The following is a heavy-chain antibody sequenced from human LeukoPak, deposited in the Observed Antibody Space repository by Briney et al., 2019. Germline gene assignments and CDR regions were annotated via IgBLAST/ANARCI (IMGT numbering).Heavy chain of an antibody. D-gene: IGHD1-1*01. CDR1: GFTFSSYG. CDR2: ISYDGSNQ. CDR3: AKGNGHYYFDY. J-gene: IGHJ4*02. V-gene: IGHV3-30*18. Sequence: SGGSLRLSCAASGFTFSSYGMHWVRQAPGKGLEWVAIISYDGSNQYYADSVKGRFIISRDNSKNTLYLQMSSLRAEDTSVYYCAKGNGHYYFDYWGQGTLVTVSS.